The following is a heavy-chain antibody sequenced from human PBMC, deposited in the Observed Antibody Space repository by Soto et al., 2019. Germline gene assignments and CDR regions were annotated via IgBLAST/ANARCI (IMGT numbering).Heavy chain of an antibody. J-gene: IGHJ6*02. Sequence: QVQLVQSGAEVKKPGASVKVSCKASGYTFTSYYMHWVRQAPGQGLEWMGIINPSGGSTSYAQKLQGRVTMTRDTSTSTVYMELSSLRSEDTAVYYCARYSGYDYSHTYYYYYGMDVWGQGTTVTVSS. CDR2: INPSGGST. CDR1: GYTFTSYY. D-gene: IGHD5-12*01. CDR3: ARYSGYDYSHTYYYYYGMDV. V-gene: IGHV1-46*01.